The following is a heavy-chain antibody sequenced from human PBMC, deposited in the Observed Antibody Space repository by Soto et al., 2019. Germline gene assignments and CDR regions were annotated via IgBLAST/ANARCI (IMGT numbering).Heavy chain of an antibody. D-gene: IGHD6-13*01. CDR2: IYYSGST. Sequence: SETLSLTCSVSGGSISSSSYFWGWIRQPPGKGLEWIGSIYYSGSTYYNPSLKSRVTVSVDTSKNQFSLKLSSVTAADTAVYYCASSNIAATGFYYYGMDVWGRGTTVTVSS. CDR3: ASSNIAATGFYYYGMDV. V-gene: IGHV4-39*07. CDR1: GGSISSSSYF. J-gene: IGHJ6*02.